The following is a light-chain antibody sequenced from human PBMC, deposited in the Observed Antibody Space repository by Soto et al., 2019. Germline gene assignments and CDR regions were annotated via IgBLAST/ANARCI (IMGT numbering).Light chain of an antibody. CDR1: SSDVGGYKY. V-gene: IGLV2-14*01. Sequence: QSALTQPASVSGSPGQSITISCTRTSSDVGGYKYVSWYQQHPGKAPKLMIYEVSNRPSGVSNRFSGSKSGNTASLTISGLQAEDEADYYCSSYTSSSTPYVFGTGTKLTVL. J-gene: IGLJ1*01. CDR3: SSYTSSSTPYV. CDR2: EVS.